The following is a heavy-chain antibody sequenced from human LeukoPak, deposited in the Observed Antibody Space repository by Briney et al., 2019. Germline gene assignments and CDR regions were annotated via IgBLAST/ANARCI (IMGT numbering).Heavy chain of an antibody. CDR2: ISGSGGST. Sequence: GGSLRLSCAASGFTFSGHWMHWVRQAPGKGLEWVSAISGSGGSTYYADSVKGRFTISRDNSKNTLYLQMNSLRAEDTAVYYCAKDQSPYQWLAFDYWGQGTLVTVSS. D-gene: IGHD6-19*01. V-gene: IGHV3-23*01. J-gene: IGHJ4*02. CDR1: GFTFSGHW. CDR3: AKDQSPYQWLAFDY.